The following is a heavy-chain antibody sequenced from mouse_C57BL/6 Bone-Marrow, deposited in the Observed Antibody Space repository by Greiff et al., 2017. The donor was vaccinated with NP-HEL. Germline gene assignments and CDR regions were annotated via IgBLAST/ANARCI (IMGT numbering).Heavy chain of an antibody. D-gene: IGHD1-1*01. CDR3: ARHNYYGSRYFDV. V-gene: IGHV5-15*01. J-gene: IGHJ1*03. CDR2: ISNLAYSI. CDR1: GFTFSDYG. Sequence: EVKLVESGGGLVQPGGSLKLSCAASGFTFSDYGMAWVRQAPRKGPEWVAFISNLAYSIYYADTVTGRFTISRENAKNTLYLEMSSLRSEDTAMYYCARHNYYGSRYFDVWGTGTTVTVSS.